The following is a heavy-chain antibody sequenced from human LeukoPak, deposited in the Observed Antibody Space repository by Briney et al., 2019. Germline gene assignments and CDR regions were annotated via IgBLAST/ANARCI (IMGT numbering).Heavy chain of an antibody. V-gene: IGHV3-7*01. J-gene: IGHJ3*02. D-gene: IGHD6-13*01. CDR3: AREYIPRSSSWYRGHAFDI. CDR1: GFTFSIYG. CDR2: IKQYGSER. Sequence: GGSLRLSCAASGFTFSIYGVICVRQAPGKGREGGANIKQYGSERHYVYSVKGRVTIARDNAKNSLYLQMNSLRDEEKAVYYCAREYIPRSSSWYRGHAFDIWGQGTMVTVSS.